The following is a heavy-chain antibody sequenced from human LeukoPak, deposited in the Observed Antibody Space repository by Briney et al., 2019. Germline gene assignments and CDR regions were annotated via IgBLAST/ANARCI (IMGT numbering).Heavy chain of an antibody. CDR3: ARVVSVAWSERRPGYYYMDV. V-gene: IGHV3-7*01. CDR1: GFTFTDYW. D-gene: IGHD1-1*01. CDR2: INQDGSKK. Sequence: GGSLRLSCTTSGFTFTDYWMTWVRQAPGKGLEWVANINQDGSKKFYVDSVKGRFTISRDNAKNALYLQMNSLRAEDTGVYYCARVVSVAWSERRPGYYYMDVWGKGTTVTVSS. J-gene: IGHJ6*03.